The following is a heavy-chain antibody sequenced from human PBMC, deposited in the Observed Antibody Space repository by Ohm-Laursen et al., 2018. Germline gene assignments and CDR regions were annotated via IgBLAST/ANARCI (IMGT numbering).Heavy chain of an antibody. D-gene: IGHD1/OR15-1a*01. CDR1: GFTFDDHY. CDR2: SRDKANSYTT. J-gene: IGHJ4*02. CDR3: ARGLGTPWGLYFDH. V-gene: IGHV3-72*01. Sequence: SLRLSCAASGFTFDDHYMDWVRQAPGKGLELVARSRDKANSYTTAYVASVKGRFSISRDDSENSLYLQMNSLRGEDTAVYYCARGLGTPWGLYFDHWGQGALVTVSS.